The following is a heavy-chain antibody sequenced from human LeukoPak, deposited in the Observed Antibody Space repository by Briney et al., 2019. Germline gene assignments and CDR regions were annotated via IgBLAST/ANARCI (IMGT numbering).Heavy chain of an antibody. V-gene: IGHV3-9*01. Sequence: GGSLRLSCAASGFTFDDYAMHWVRQGPGKGLEWVSGISGDSSSANYADSVKGRFTISRDNAQNSLYLQMSSLRVEDTALYYCAKDRYNFGSRFKMWGQGTMVLVAS. D-gene: IGHD5-18*01. J-gene: IGHJ3*02. CDR3: AKDRYNFGSRFKM. CDR1: GFTFDDYA. CDR2: ISGDSSSA.